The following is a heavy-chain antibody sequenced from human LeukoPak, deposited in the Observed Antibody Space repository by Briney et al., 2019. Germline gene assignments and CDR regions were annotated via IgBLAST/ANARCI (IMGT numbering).Heavy chain of an antibody. Sequence: GSLRLSCAASGFTFSSYEMNWVRQAPGKGLEWVSYISSSGSTIYYADSVKGRFTISRDNAKNSLYLQMNSLRAEDTAVYYCARVPLSTYSSGYYYAGVDYWGQGTLVTVSS. J-gene: IGHJ4*02. V-gene: IGHV3-48*03. CDR1: GFTFSSYE. D-gene: IGHD3-22*01. CDR3: ARVPLSTYSSGYYYAGVDY. CDR2: ISSSGSTI.